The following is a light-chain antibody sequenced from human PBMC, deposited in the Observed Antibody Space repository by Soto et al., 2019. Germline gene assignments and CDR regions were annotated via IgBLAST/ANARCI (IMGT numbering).Light chain of an antibody. CDR1: QSVSSY. J-gene: IGKJ1*01. CDR3: QQSYSTPQT. CDR2: DAS. V-gene: IGKV3-11*01. Sequence: EIVWTQAPAALSLSPWERATLSCRASQSVSSYLAWYQQKPGQAPRLLIYDASNRATGIPARFSGSGSGTDFTLTISSLQPEDFATYYCQQSYSTPQTFGQGTKVDIK.